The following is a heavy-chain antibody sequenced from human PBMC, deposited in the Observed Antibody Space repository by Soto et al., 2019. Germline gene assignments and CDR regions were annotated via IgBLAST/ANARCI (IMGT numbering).Heavy chain of an antibody. CDR2: INHSGST. V-gene: IGHV4-34*01. Sequence: SETLSLTCAVYGGSFSDYYWSWIRQPPGKGLEWIGEINHSGSTNYNPSLKSRVTISVDTSKNQFSLKLNSVTAADTAVYYCAKGRTVLITMIRGIITHIGLDHWGQGIPVTVSS. CDR1: GGSFSDYY. D-gene: IGHD3-10*01. J-gene: IGHJ5*02. CDR3: AKGRTVLITMIRGIITHIGLDH.